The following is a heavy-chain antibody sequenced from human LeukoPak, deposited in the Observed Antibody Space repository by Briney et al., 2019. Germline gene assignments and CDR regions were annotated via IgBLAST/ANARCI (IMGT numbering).Heavy chain of an antibody. D-gene: IGHD3-22*01. CDR3: ARESNYYDSSGYWY. CDR1: GFTVSSNY. J-gene: IGHJ4*02. Sequence: GSLRLSCAASGFTVSSNYMSWVRQAPGKGLEWVSVIYSGGSTYYADSVKGRFTISRDNSKNTLYLQMNSLRAEDTAVYYCARESNYYDSSGYWYWGQGTLVTVSS. V-gene: IGHV3-66*01. CDR2: IYSGGST.